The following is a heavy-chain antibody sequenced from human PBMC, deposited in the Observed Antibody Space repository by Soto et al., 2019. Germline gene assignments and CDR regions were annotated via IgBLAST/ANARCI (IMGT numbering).Heavy chain of an antibody. CDR1: GDSISSYY. J-gene: IGHJ4*02. D-gene: IGHD3-22*01. Sequence: SETLSLTCSVSGDSISSYYWSWIRQPPGKGLEWVGSVYYTGTANYNPSLKSRVTISVDTSKTQFSLTLTSVTAADTAIYYCARGYYYDDSGPFDRWGQGTLVTVSS. CDR2: VYYTGTA. CDR3: ARGYYYDDSGPFDR. V-gene: IGHV4-59*01.